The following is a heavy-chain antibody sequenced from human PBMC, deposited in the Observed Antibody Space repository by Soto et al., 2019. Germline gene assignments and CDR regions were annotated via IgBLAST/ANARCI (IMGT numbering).Heavy chain of an antibody. CDR2: IHNSGSP. V-gene: IGHV4-30-4*01. J-gene: IGHJ4*02. Sequence: SETLSLTCSVSGASIYNGGYFWSWIRQSPGKGLEWIGHIHNSGSPYNNPSLKSRVTISADTSMNQFSLALTSVTAADTAMYYCARDNGYSYGYTLDHWGQGTLVTVSS. D-gene: IGHD5-18*01. CDR1: GASIYNGGYF. CDR3: ARDNGYSYGYTLDH.